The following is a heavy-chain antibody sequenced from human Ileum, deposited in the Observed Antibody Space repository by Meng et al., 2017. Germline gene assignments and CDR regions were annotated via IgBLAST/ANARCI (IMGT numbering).Heavy chain of an antibody. D-gene: IGHD2-15*01. CDR2: IYPGDSDT. CDR3: VRLLGYCSGGTCYSYYYYGMDV. V-gene: IGHV5-51*01. CDR1: GYSFTKYW. Sequence: KVSCKGSGYSFTKYWIGWVRQMPGKGLEWMGIIYPGDSDTKYSPSFQGQVTISADRSISTAYLQWSSLKASDSGIYYCVRLLGYCSGGTCYSYYYYGMDVWGQGTTVTVSS. J-gene: IGHJ6*02.